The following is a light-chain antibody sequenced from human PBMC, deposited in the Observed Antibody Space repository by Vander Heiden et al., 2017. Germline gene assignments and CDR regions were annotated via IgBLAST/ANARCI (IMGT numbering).Light chain of an antibody. CDR1: NSGSKS. CDR2: DDS. J-gene: IGLJ2*01. V-gene: IGLV3-21*02. CDR3: QVWDRSSDHVV. Sequence: SYVLTQPPSVSVAPGQTARITCGGNNSGSKSVHWYQQKPGQAPVLVVYDDSDRPSGIPERFSGANSGNTATLTISRVEAGDEADYYCQVWDRSSDHVVFGGGTKLTVL.